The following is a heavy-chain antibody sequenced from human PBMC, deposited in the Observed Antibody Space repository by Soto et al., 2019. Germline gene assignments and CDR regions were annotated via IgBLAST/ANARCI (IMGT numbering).Heavy chain of an antibody. CDR3: AIPYCSGGSCYVFDY. Sequence: GESLKISCKGSGYSFTSYWIGWVRQMPGKGLEWMGIIYPGDSDTRYSPSFQGQVTISADKSISTAYLQWSSLKASDTAMYYCAIPYCSGGSCYVFDYWGQGTLVTVSS. CDR1: GYSFTSYW. J-gene: IGHJ4*02. D-gene: IGHD2-15*01. V-gene: IGHV5-51*01. CDR2: IYPGDSDT.